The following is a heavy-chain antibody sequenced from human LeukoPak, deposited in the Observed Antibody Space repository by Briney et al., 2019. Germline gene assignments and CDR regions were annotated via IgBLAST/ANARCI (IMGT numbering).Heavy chain of an antibody. CDR1: GFTFDDYA. Sequence: GRSLRLSCAASGFTFDDYAMHWVRQAPGKGLEWVSGISWNSGNIDFADSVKGRFTISRDNAKNSLYLQMNSLRAEDTAVYYCAKGTYYDFWSGYYHFDYWGRGTLVTVSS. CDR2: ISWNSGNI. CDR3: AKGTYYDFWSGYYHFDY. J-gene: IGHJ4*02. D-gene: IGHD3-3*01. V-gene: IGHV3-9*01.